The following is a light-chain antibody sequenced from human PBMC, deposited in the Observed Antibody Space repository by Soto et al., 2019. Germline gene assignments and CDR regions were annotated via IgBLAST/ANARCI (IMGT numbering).Light chain of an antibody. CDR1: SSDVGRYNY. V-gene: IGLV2-8*01. Sequence: QSVLTQPPSASGSPGQSVTFSCTGTSSDVGRYNYVSWYQQHPGNAPKLLIYGVTQRPSGVPDRFSGSKSGNTASLTVSGLQDEDEGYYYCSSYAGRNIYVFVTGTKVTVL. J-gene: IGLJ1*01. CDR3: SSYAGRNIYV. CDR2: GVT.